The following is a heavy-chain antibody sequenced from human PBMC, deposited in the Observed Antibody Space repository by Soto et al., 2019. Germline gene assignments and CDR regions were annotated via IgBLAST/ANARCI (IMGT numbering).Heavy chain of an antibody. J-gene: IGHJ6*02. V-gene: IGHV1-69*01. CDR1: GGTFSSYA. CDR2: IIPIFGTA. D-gene: IGHD3-10*01. Sequence: QVQLVQSGAEVKKPGSSVKVSCKASGGTFSSYAISWVRQAPGQGLEWMGGIIPIFGTANYAQKFQGRGTINADESTSTAYMELSSLRSEDTAVYYCANGNYYGSGSPYSGPYYYYGMDVWGQGTTVTVSS. CDR3: ANGNYYGSGSPYSGPYYYYGMDV.